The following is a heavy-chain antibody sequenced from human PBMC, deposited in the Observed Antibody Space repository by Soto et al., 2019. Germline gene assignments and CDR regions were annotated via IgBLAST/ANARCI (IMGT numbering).Heavy chain of an antibody. CDR3: LTLIGNSRLHF. CDR2: TYYRSKWYN. D-gene: IGHD2-8*01. J-gene: IGHJ4*02. V-gene: IGHV6-1*01. CDR1: GDSVSSSSVT. Sequence: QVQLQQSEPGLVKPSQTLSLTCAISGDSVSSSSVTWNRIRQSPSRGLEWLGRTYYRSKWYNDYAQSVKSGITINPAPTKNQLPLHLHSVTPEDTAVYYCLTLIGNSRLHFWGQGALVTLSS.